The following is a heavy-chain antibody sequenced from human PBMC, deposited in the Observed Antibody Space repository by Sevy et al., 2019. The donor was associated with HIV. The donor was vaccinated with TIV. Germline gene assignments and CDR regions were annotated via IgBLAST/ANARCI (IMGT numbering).Heavy chain of an antibody. V-gene: IGHV1-18*01. CDR1: GYTFTSYG. J-gene: IGHJ4*02. Sequence: ASVKVSCKASGYTFTSYGISWVRQAPGQGLEWMGWISAYNGNTNYAQKLQGRVTMTTDTSTSTAYMELRSLRSDDTAVYYCAREAGDYYGSGSYQFYYWGQGTLVTVSS. CDR3: AREAGDYYGSGSYQFYY. D-gene: IGHD3-10*01. CDR2: ISAYNGNT.